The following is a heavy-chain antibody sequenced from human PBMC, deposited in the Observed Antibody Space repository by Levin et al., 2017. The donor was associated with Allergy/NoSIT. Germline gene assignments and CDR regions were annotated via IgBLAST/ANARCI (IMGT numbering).Heavy chain of an antibody. CDR1: GFTFSSCS. D-gene: IGHD1-1*01. V-gene: IGHV3-21*01. CDR3: ARLETDAFDI. CDR2: ISSSSSYI. Sequence: GGSLRLSCAASGFTFSSCSMNWVRQAPGKGLEWVSSISSSSSYIYYADSVKGRFTISRDNAKNSLYLQMNSLRAEDTAVYYCARLETDAFDIWGQGTMVTVSS. J-gene: IGHJ3*02.